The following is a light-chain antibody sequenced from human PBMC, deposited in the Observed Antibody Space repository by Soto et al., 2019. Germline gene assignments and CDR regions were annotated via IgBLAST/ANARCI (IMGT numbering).Light chain of an antibody. CDR2: EVS. CDR1: SSDVGNYKY. CDR3: FSYTSSGTYV. J-gene: IGLJ1*01. Sequence: QSVLTPAASVSGSPGQSITISCTGTSSDVGNYKYVSWYQQHPGKAPKLMIYEVSNRPSGVSNRFSGYKSGNTASLTISGLQAEDETDYYCFSYTSSGTYVFGTGTKVTVL. V-gene: IGLV2-14*01.